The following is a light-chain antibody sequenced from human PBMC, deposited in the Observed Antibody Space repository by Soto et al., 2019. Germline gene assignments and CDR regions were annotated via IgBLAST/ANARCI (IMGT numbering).Light chain of an antibody. CDR2: RAS. CDR1: QSIGTY. V-gene: IGKV3-20*01. J-gene: IGKJ1*01. CDR3: LQHSRSPRT. Sequence: DILLTQSPSTLPLSLGDRVTLSCRASQSIGTYLAWYQQKPGPAPKLLIYRASNMATGVPDRFSGSGSGTDFTLTISRLQPEDFAVYYCLQHSRSPRTFGQGTKVDIK.